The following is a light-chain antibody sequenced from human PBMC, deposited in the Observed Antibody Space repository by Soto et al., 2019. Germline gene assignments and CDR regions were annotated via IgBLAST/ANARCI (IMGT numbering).Light chain of an antibody. V-gene: IGLV2-14*01. J-gene: IGLJ3*02. CDR2: DVS. CDR1: TSDIGGYNS. CDR3: SSYTSGNTRV. Sequence: QSALTQPASVSGSPGQSITISCTGTTSDIGGYNSVSRYQQKNPGEAPTLLIYDVSYRPSGISARFSGSKSGDTASLTISGLQAGDEADYYCSSYTSGNTRVVGGGTQLTVL.